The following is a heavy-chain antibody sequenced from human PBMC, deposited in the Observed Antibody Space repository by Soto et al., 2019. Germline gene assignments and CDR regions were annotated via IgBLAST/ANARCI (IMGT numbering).Heavy chain of an antibody. V-gene: IGHV3-21*01. CDR1: GFTFSSYS. Sequence: GGSLRLSCAASGFTFSSYSMNWVRQAPGKGLEWVSSISSSSSYIYYADSVKGRFTISRDNAKNSLYLQMNSLRAEDTAVYYCARVRVGDEVAPAAIGYWGQGTLVTVSS. J-gene: IGHJ4*02. CDR2: ISSSSSYI. D-gene: IGHD2-2*01. CDR3: ARVRVGDEVAPAAIGY.